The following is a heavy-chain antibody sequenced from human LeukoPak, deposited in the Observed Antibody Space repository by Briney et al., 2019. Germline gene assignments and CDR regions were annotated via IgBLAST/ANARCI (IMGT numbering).Heavy chain of an antibody. CDR3: ARDKSSGALGY. CDR1: GFTFSSYG. D-gene: IGHD3-22*01. Sequence: GGTLRLSCAASGFTFSSYGMNWVRQSPGKGLEWISSVSSSSSYIYYIDSVKGRFTISRDNAKNSLYLQMNSLRAEDTAVYYCARDKSSGALGYWGQGTLVTVSS. J-gene: IGHJ4*02. V-gene: IGHV3-21*01. CDR2: VSSSSSYI.